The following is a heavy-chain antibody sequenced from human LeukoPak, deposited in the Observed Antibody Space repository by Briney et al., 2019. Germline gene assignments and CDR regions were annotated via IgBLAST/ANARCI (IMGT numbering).Heavy chain of an antibody. CDR1: GGSIRGYY. J-gene: IGHJ2*01. Sequence: KPSETLSLTCTVSGGSIRGYYWSWIRQPPGKGLEWIGYIYYSGSTNYNPSLKSRVTISVDTSKNQFSLKLNTVTAADTAVYYCARLTPSDSSSWYWYFGLWGRGTLVTVSS. CDR3: ARLTPSDSSSWYWYFGL. D-gene: IGHD6-13*01. V-gene: IGHV4-59*08. CDR2: IYYSGST.